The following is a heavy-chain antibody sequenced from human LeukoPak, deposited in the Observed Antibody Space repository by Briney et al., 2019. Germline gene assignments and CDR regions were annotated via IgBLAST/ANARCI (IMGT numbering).Heavy chain of an antibody. CDR1: GFTFSSYA. J-gene: IGHJ4*02. V-gene: IGHV3-23*01. D-gene: IGHD6-19*01. CDR3: AKWGSGWSFGY. CDR2: IGGSGGST. Sequence: PGGSLRLSCAASGFTFSSYAMSWVRQAPGKGLEWVSSIGGSGGSTYYAESVKGRCTISRDNSKNTMYLQINSLRAEDTAIYYCAKWGSGWSFGYWGQGTLVTVSS.